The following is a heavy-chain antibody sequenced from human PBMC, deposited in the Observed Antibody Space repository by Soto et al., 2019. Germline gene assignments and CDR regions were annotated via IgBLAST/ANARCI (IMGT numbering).Heavy chain of an antibody. D-gene: IGHD6-13*01. Sequence: QITLKESGPTLVKPTQTLTLTCTFSGFSLTTSGVGVGWIRQPPGKALEWLAVIYWDDDKRYSPSLRSRLTITKDTSKDQVVLTMTNMDPVDTATYYCVHRGGIAAAATEGGFFRHWGQGTLVTVSS. CDR3: VHRGGIAAAATEGGFFRH. CDR1: GFSLTTSGVG. J-gene: IGHJ1*01. CDR2: IYWDDDK. V-gene: IGHV2-5*02.